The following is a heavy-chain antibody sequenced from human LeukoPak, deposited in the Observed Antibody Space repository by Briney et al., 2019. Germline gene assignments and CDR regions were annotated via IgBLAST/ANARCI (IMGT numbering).Heavy chain of an antibody. CDR1: GFTLSDYY. V-gene: IGHV3-11*04. CDR2: IGRSASAI. J-gene: IGHJ4*02. D-gene: IGHD3-10*01. Sequence: GGSLRLSCAASGFTLSDYYMSWVRQAPGKGLEWVSYIGRSASAIYYADSVKGRFTISRDNSKNTLYLQMNSLRAEDTAVYYCARHGSGSYYNVNPYFDYWGQGTLVTVSS. CDR3: ARHGSGSYYNVNPYFDY.